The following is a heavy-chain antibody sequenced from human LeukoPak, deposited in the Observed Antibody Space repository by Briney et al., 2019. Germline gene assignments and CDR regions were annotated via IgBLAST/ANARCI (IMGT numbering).Heavy chain of an antibody. CDR2: IYSPGTN. J-gene: IGHJ3*02. CDR3: ARGIGTSYDSSRDAFDI. CDR1: AGSINSGDYY. V-gene: IGHV4-61*02. Sequence: SQTLSLTCTVSAGSINSGDYYWRWIRQPAGKGLEWIGRIYSPGTNYNYNPSVKSRVTISIDTSKNQFSLKLTSVTAADTAVYYCARGIGTSYDSSRDAFDIWGQGTMVTVSS. D-gene: IGHD3-22*01.